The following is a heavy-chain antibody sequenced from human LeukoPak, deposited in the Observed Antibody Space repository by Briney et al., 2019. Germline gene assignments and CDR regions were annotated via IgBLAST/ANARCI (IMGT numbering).Heavy chain of an antibody. CDR3: ARYTDYGETMDY. V-gene: IGHV4-59*01. CDR2: IYYSGST. Sequence: SETLSLTCTVSGGSISSYYWSWIRQPPGKGLEWIGYIYYSGSTNYNPSLKGRVTISVDTSKNQFSLKLSSVTAADTAVYYCARYTDYGETMDYWGQGTLVTVSS. D-gene: IGHD4-17*01. CDR1: GGSISSYY. J-gene: IGHJ4*02.